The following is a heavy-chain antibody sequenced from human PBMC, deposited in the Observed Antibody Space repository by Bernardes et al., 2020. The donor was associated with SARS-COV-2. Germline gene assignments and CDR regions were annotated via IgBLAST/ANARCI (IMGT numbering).Heavy chain of an antibody. Sequence: RGSLRLSCAASGFTFINYWMHFVRQAPGKGLVWVSRIENDGSRTSYADSVKGRFTISRDNGKNTLYLQMNSLRVEDTAVYYCARDRRGASTDFDNWGRGTLVNVSS. J-gene: IGHJ4*02. V-gene: IGHV3-74*01. D-gene: IGHD1-26*01. CDR1: GFTFINYW. CDR2: IENDGSRT. CDR3: ARDRRGASTDFDN.